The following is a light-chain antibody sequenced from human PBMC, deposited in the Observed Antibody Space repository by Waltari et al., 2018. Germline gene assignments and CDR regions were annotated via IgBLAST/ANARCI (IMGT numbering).Light chain of an antibody. CDR1: QSLVRGDGNPF. Sequence: DVVMTQSPLSLPVTLGQPASISCTFSQSLVRGDGNPFLNWFQQRPGQAPRRLIYKVSNRDAGVPDRFSGSGSGTDFTLKISRVEAEDVGVYYCMQHSYWPLTFGGGTKVEIK. J-gene: IGKJ4*01. V-gene: IGKV2-30*02. CDR3: MQHSYWPLT. CDR2: KVS.